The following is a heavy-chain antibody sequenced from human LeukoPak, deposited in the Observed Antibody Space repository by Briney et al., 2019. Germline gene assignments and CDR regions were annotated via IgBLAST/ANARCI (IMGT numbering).Heavy chain of an antibody. CDR1: GFTFSSYW. D-gene: IGHD3-9*01. J-gene: IGHJ4*02. CDR3: ARTYYDILTGPYYFDY. V-gene: IGHV3-74*01. CDR2: INSDGSST. Sequence: PGGSLRLSCAASGFTFSSYWMHWVRQAPGKGLVWVSRINSDGSSTSYADSVKGRFTISRDSAKNTLYLQMNSLRAEDTAVYYCARTYYDILTGPYYFDYWGQGTLVTVSS.